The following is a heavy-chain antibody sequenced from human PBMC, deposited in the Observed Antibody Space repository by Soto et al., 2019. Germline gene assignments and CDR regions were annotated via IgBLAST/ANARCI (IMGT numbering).Heavy chain of an antibody. CDR2: IYYSGST. Sequence: SLETLSHTCTVSGSSSSSYYWSWIRQHPGKGLEWIGYIYYSGSTYYNPSLKSRVTISVDTSKNQFSLKLSSVTAADTAVYYCARTSYDSSGTAADPWGQGTLVTVSS. J-gene: IGHJ5*02. CDR3: ARTSYDSSGTAADP. V-gene: IGHV4-59*06. CDR1: GSSSSSYY. D-gene: IGHD3-22*01.